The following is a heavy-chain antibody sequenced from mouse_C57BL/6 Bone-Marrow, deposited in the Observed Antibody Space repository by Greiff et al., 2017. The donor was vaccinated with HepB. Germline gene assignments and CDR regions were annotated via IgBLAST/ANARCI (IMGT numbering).Heavy chain of an antibody. CDR2: IDPSDSET. CDR3: ARERYDDDDGFAY. V-gene: IGHV1-52*01. J-gene: IGHJ3*01. CDR1: GYTFTSYW. D-gene: IGHD2-4*01. Sequence: QVQLQQSGAELVRPGSSVKLSCKASGYTFTSYWMHWVKQRPIQGLEWIGNIDPSDSETHYNQKFKDKATLTVDNSSSTAYMQLSSLTSEDSEVCYCARERYDDDDGFAYWGQGTLVTVSA.